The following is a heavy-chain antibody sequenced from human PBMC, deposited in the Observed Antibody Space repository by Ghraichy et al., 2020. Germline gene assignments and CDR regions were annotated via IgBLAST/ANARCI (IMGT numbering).Heavy chain of an antibody. D-gene: IGHD5-18*01. CDR1: GFIFSTYS. CDR2: ITISSGHI. V-gene: IGHV3-21*06. CDR3: ARDRLPNTALVTGPYWFDP. J-gene: IGHJ5*02. Sequence: GGSLRLSCAASGFIFSTYSMNWVGQAPGKGLEWVSTITISSGHIYYADSVKGRFTISRDNAKNSLFLQMNSLRAEDTAVYYCARDRLPNTALVTGPYWFDPWGQGTLVTDFS.